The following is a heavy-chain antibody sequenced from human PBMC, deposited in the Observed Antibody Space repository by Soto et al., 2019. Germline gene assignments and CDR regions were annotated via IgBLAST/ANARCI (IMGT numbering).Heavy chain of an antibody. CDR3: ARVARPYYYDSSGYYFDY. CDR1: GDSISGYY. D-gene: IGHD3-22*01. J-gene: IGHJ4*02. V-gene: IGHV4-59*01. Sequence: PSDTLSLTCTVSGDSISGYYWSWIRQSPGKGLEWIGYSSYSGSTNYNPSLKSRVTISVDTSKNQFSLKMSSVTAADTAVYYCARVARPYYYDSSGYYFDYWGQGTLVTVSS. CDR2: SSYSGST.